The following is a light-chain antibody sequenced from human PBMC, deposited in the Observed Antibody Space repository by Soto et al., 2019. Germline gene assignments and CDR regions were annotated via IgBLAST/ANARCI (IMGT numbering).Light chain of an antibody. V-gene: IGKV1-9*01. CDR3: HLYTSYSQA. Sequence: IQLTQSPSSLSASVGDRVTITCRASQGVRSYLAWFQQRPGKAPKLLIFGASTLQNGVPARFSGGGFGTEFTLTITSLQPEDFATYYCHLYTSYSQAFGQGTKV. CDR2: GAS. J-gene: IGKJ1*01. CDR1: QGVRSY.